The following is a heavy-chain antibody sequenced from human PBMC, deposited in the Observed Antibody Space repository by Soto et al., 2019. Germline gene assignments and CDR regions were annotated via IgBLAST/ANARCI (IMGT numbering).Heavy chain of an antibody. CDR2: ISSSSSTI. D-gene: IGHD3-3*01. Sequence: EVQVVESGGGLVQPGGSLRLSCAASGFTFSSNSMNWVRQAPGKGLEWISYISSSSSTIYADSVKGRFTISTDNAKNSLYLQMNSLRDEDTGVYYCARVIWSGHLTSDLWGQGTLVTVSS. J-gene: IGHJ5*02. CDR1: GFTFSSNS. CDR3: ARVIWSGHLTSDL. V-gene: IGHV3-48*02.